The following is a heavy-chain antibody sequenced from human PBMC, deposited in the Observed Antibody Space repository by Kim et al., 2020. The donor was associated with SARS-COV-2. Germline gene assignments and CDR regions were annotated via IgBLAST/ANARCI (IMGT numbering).Heavy chain of an antibody. J-gene: IGHJ4*02. CDR2: MNHSGST. V-gene: IGHV4-34*01. CDR1: GGSFSGYY. CDR3: ARGRLRDYDSSGYNFDY. D-gene: IGHD3-22*01. Sequence: SETLSLTCAVYGGSFSGYYWNWIRQPPGKGLEWIGEMNHSGSTNYNPSLKSRLTISVDTSKNQFSLKLSSVTAADTAVYYCARGRLRDYDSSGYNFDYWGQGTLVTVSS.